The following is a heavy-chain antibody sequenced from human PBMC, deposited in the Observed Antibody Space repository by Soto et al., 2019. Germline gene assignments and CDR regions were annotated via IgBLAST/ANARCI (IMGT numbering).Heavy chain of an antibody. J-gene: IGHJ4*02. D-gene: IGHD3-10*01. CDR1: GFTFNNYA. CDR3: AKDFEGSGY. V-gene: IGHV3-23*01. Sequence: EVNLLESGGGLVQPGGSLRLSCAASGFTFNNYAMTWVRQAPGKGLEWVSSISGRSSDIYYADSVRGRFTISRDNSKNTLYLQMNSVRAEDTSVYYCAKDFEGSGYWGQGTLVTVSS. CDR2: ISGRSSDI.